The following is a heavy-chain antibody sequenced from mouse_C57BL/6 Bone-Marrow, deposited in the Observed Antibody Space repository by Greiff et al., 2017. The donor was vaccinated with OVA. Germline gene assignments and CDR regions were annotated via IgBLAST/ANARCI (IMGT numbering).Heavy chain of an antibody. CDR1: GYTFTSYW. D-gene: IGHD3-1*01. CDR2: INPSSGYT. V-gene: IGHV1-7*01. CDR3: ARSCYSYAY. Sequence: QVQLQQSGAELAKPGASVKLSCKASGYTFTSYWMHWVKQRPGQGLEWIGYINPSSGYTKYNQKFKDKATLTADTSSSTAYMQLSSLTYEDSAVYYCARSCYSYAYWGQGTLVTVSA. J-gene: IGHJ3*01.